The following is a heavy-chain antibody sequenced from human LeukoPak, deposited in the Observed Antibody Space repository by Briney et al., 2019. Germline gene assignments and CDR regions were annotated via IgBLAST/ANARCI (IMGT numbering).Heavy chain of an antibody. CDR1: GYTFTSYD. CDR2: MNPNSGNT. D-gene: IGHD4-23*01. V-gene: IGHV1-8*03. J-gene: IGHJ4*02. Sequence: ASVKVSCKASGYTFTSYDINWVRQAAGQGLEWMGWMNPNSGNTGYAQKFQGRVTITRHTSITTAYMELSSLRSEDTAVYYCARGQGPTTVVTPTPAAPFDYWGQGTLVTVSS. CDR3: ARGQGPTTVVTPTPAAPFDY.